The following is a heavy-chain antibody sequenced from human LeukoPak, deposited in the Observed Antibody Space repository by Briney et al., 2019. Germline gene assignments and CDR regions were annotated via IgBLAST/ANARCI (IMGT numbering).Heavy chain of an antibody. CDR2: IYYSGST. D-gene: IGHD3-3*01. CDR1: GGSISSYY. Sequence: PSETLSLTCTVSGGSISSYYWSWIRQPPGKGLEWIGYIYYSGSTNYNPSLKSRVTISVDTSKNQFSLKLSSVTAADTAVYYCARDRFGGTWGQGTLVTVSS. V-gene: IGHV4-59*01. J-gene: IGHJ5*02. CDR3: ARDRFGGT.